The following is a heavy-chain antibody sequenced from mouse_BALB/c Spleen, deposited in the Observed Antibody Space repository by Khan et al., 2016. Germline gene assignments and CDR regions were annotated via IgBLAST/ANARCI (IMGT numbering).Heavy chain of an antibody. CDR3: TRSRDYDWFAY. J-gene: IGHJ3*01. Sequence: IELVESGPEVVRPGVSVKISCKGSGYTFTDYAIHWVMQSHAKSLEWIGVISTYNGHTNYNQKFKGKATMTVDKSSSTAFMELARLTSEDSAISYYTRSRDYDWFAYWGQGTLVTVSA. D-gene: IGHD2-4*01. CDR2: ISTYNGHT. V-gene: IGHV1S137*01. CDR1: GYTFTDYA.